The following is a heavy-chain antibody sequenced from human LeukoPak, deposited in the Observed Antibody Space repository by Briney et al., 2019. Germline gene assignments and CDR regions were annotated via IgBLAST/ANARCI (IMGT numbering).Heavy chain of an antibody. J-gene: IGHJ4*02. D-gene: IGHD5-18*01. CDR2: IIPTLDVA. CDR3: ARETPGYVVDY. Sequence: SVKVSCKASGDNFSSYVITWVRQAPGQGLEWMGRIIPTLDVANYAQKFQGRVTITTDEYTSTAYMELSSLRSEDTAVYYCARETPGYVVDYWGQGTLVTVSS. V-gene: IGHV1-69*04. CDR1: GDNFSSYV.